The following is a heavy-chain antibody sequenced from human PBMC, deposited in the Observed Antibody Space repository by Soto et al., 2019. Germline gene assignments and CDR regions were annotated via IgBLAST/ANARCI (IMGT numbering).Heavy chain of an antibody. CDR1: GFTYSTYT. J-gene: IGHJ4*02. V-gene: IGHV3-30*03. Sequence: GGSLRLSCAASGFTYSTYTMRWVRQAQGKGLEWVALISSDGGNKYYADSVKGRFTISRDNSKNTLFLQMNSLRAEDAAVYYCARDTYYYDTRGYYYANWGMGTLVTVSS. D-gene: IGHD3-22*01. CDR2: ISSDGGNK. CDR3: ARDTYYYDTRGYYYAN.